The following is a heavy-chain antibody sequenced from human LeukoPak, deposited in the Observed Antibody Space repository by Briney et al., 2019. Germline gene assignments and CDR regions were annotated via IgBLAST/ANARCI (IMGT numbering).Heavy chain of an antibody. Sequence: GGSLRLSCAASGFTFDGYAMHWVRQAPGKGLEWVSLISGDGGSTYYADSVKGRFTISRDNSKNSLYLQMNSLRTEDTALYYCAKDLYCSSTSCYGHWFDPWGQGTLVTVSS. D-gene: IGHD2-2*01. CDR1: GFTFDGYA. CDR2: ISGDGGST. V-gene: IGHV3-43*02. J-gene: IGHJ5*02. CDR3: AKDLYCSSTSCYGHWFDP.